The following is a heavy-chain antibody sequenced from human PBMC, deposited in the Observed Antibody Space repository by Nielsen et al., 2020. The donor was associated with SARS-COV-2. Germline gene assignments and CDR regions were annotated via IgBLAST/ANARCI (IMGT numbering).Heavy chain of an antibody. CDR3: ARDLPPDS. V-gene: IGHV3-53*01. Sequence: VRQAPGKGLEWVSVIYSGGSTYYAASVHCLFPISRDHSTTPLYLPMTRLRAEDTAVYYCARDLPPDSWGQGTLVTVSS. J-gene: IGHJ4*02. CDR2: IYSGGST.